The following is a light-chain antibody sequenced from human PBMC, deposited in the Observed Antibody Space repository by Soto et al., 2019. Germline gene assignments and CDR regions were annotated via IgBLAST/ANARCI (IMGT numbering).Light chain of an antibody. V-gene: IGKV3-11*01. CDR1: QSVSSN. Sequence: EIVLTQSPATLSLSPGERATLSCRASQSVSSNLAWYQQKPGQAPRLLIYDASNMATGIPARFSGSGSGTDFTLTISSLEPEDFAVYYCQQRSNRPLTFGGGTKVEIK. J-gene: IGKJ4*01. CDR3: QQRSNRPLT. CDR2: DAS.